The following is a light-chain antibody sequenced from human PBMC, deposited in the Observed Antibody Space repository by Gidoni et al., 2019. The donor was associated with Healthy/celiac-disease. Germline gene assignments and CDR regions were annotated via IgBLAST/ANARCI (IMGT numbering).Light chain of an antibody. V-gene: IGKV3-20*01. CDR3: QKYGSPWT. Sequence: GASSRATGIPNRFSGSGSVTDFTLTISRLEPEDFDWYYCQKYGSPWTFGQGTKVEIK. CDR2: GAS. J-gene: IGKJ1*01.